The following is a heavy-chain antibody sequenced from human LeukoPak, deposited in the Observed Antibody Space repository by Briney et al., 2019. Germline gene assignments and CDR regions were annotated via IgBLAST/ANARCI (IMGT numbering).Heavy chain of an antibody. J-gene: IGHJ6*03. D-gene: IGHD2-2*01. CDR1: GGTFSSYA. CDR2: IIPIFGTA. CDR3: ATPGGVPAAARAYYYYMDV. V-gene: IGHV1-69*01. Sequence: SVKVSCKASGGTFSSYAISWVRQAPGQGLEWMGGIIPIFGTANYAQKFQGRVTITADESTSTAYMELSSLRSEDTAVYYCATPGGVPAAARAYYYYMDVWGKGTTVTVSS.